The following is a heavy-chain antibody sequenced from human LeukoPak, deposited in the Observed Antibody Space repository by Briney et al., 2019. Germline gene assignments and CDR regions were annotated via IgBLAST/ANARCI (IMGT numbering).Heavy chain of an antibody. D-gene: IGHD3-9*01. Sequence: GGSLRLSCAASGFTFSSYEMNWVRQAPGKGLEWVSGIGASGGSTYYADSVKGRFTISRDNSKNTLYLQMNSLRTEDTAVYYCAKAEGYDILTGLDYWGQGTLVTVSS. CDR1: GFTFSSYE. J-gene: IGHJ4*02. CDR2: IGASGGST. CDR3: AKAEGYDILTGLDY. V-gene: IGHV3-23*01.